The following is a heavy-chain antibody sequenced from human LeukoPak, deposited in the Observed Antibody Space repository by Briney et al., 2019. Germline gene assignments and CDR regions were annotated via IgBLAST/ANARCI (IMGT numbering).Heavy chain of an antibody. J-gene: IGHJ4*02. CDR2: IYYSGST. V-gene: IGHV4-31*03. D-gene: IGHD6-13*01. CDR1: GGSISSGGYY. CDR3: ARQRGTGYSSSWLFDY. Sequence: SETLSLTCTVSGGSISSGGYYWSWIRQHPGKGLEWIGYIYYSGSTYYNPSLKSRVTISVDTSKNQFSLKLSSVTAADTAVYYCARQRGTGYSSSWLFDYWGQGTLVTVSS.